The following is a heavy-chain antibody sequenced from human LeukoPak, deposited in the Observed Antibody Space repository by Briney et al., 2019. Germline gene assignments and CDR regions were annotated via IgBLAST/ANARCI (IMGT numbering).Heavy chain of an antibody. Sequence: GASVKVSCKASGYTFTSYDINWVRQATGQGLEWMGLMNPNSGNTVYAQRFQGRVTMTRSTSISTAYMELSNLRPDDTAVYFCARGFSATTTRDYWGQETLVTVS. CDR3: ARGFSATTTRDY. CDR1: GYTFTSYD. D-gene: IGHD4-17*01. V-gene: IGHV1-8*01. CDR2: MNPNSGNT. J-gene: IGHJ4*02.